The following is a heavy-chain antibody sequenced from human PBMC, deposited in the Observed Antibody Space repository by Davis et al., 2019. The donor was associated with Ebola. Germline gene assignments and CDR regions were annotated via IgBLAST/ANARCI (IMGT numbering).Heavy chain of an antibody. Sequence: ASVKVSCKASGYTFTSYGISWVRQAPGQALHCFRFISAYSGNTNYAQKLQGRVTMTTATSTSTAYMDLRSLRSDDTAVYYCARGGRALLMDVWGQGTTVTVSS. CDR3: ARGGRALLMDV. CDR1: GYTFTSYG. V-gene: IGHV1-18*01. J-gene: IGHJ6*02. CDR2: ISAYSGNT.